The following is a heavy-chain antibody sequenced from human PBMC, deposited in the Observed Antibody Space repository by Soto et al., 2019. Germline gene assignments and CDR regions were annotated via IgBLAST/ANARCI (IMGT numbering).Heavy chain of an antibody. CDR2: ISSSSSYI. D-gene: IGHD2-15*01. CDR3: ARDGSGGIYFDY. J-gene: IGHJ4*02. Sequence: GGSLRLSCAASGFTFSSYSMNWVRQAPGKGLEWVSSISSSSSYIYYADSVKGRFTITRDNAKNSLYLQMNSLRAEDTAVYYCARDGSGGIYFDYWGQGTLVTVSS. CDR1: GFTFSSYS. V-gene: IGHV3-21*01.